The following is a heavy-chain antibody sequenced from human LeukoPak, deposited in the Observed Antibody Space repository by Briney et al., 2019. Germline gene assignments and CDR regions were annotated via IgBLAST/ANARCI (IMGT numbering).Heavy chain of an antibody. J-gene: IGHJ4*02. CDR2: ISAYNGNT. CDR1: GYTFTSYG. D-gene: IGHD3-22*01. Sequence: ASVKVSCKASGYTFTSYGISWVRQAPGQGLEWMGWISAYNGNTNYAQKSQGRVTMTTDTSTSTAYMELRSLRSDDTAVYYCARSGYYDSSGYCHYWGQGTLVTVSS. V-gene: IGHV1-18*01. CDR3: ARSGYYDSSGYCHY.